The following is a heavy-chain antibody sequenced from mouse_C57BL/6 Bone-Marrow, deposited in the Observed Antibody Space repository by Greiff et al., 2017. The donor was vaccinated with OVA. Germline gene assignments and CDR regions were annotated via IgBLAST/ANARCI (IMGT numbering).Heavy chain of an antibody. V-gene: IGHV1-59*01. Sequence: VQLQQPGAELVRPGTSVKLSCKASGYTFTSYWMPWVKQRPGQGLEWIGVIDPSDSYTNYNQKFKGKATLTVDTSSSTAYMQLSSLTSEDSAVYYCAIRDYGPFAYWGQGTLVTVSA. CDR1: GYTFTSYW. CDR2: IDPSDSYT. D-gene: IGHD2-4*01. J-gene: IGHJ3*01. CDR3: AIRDYGPFAY.